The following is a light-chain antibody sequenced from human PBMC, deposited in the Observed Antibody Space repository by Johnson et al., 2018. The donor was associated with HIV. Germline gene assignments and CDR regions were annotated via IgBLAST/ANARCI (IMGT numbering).Light chain of an antibody. J-gene: IGLJ1*01. CDR1: SSNIGNNY. V-gene: IGLV1-51*02. Sequence: QSVLTQPPSVSAAPGQKVTISCSGSSSNIGNNYVSWYQQLPRTAPKLLIYENNKRPPGIPDRFSGSKSGTSATLGITGLQTGDEADYYCGTWDSSLDAYVFGTGTKVAVL. CDR2: ENN. CDR3: GTWDSSLDAYV.